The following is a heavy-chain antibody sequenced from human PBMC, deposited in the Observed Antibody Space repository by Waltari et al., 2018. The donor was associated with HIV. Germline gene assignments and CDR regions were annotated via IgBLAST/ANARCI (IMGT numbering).Heavy chain of an antibody. V-gene: IGHV1-2*02. CDR3: ALYCSGGNCFFDY. D-gene: IGHD2-15*01. CDR2: INPKSGGT. Sequence: QEQLVQSGAEVKKPGASVKVSCKASRYTFTDYYMHLVRQAPGQGLEWMGWINPKSGGTNYAQKFQGRVTMTRDTSISTAYMELSSLRSDDTAVYYCALYCSGGNCFFDYWGQGTLVTVSS. CDR1: RYTFTDYY. J-gene: IGHJ4*02.